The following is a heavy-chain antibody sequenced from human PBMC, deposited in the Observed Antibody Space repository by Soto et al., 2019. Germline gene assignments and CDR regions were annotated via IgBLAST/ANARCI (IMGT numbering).Heavy chain of an antibody. D-gene: IGHD5-18*01. CDR2: IYSAGST. CDR3: ARARAPEYSSAIFFEI. J-gene: IGHJ4*02. CDR1: GLPFSSSY. V-gene: IGHV3-53*01. Sequence: XGSLRVSSAASGLPFSSSYMSWVRQAPGKGLQWVSVIYSAGSTYYANSVKGRFTISRDISTNMVYLQMSSLTDEDTAVYYCARARAPEYSSAIFFEIWGQGALVTVSS.